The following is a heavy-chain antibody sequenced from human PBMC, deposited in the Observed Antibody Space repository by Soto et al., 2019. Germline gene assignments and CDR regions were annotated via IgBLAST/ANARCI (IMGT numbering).Heavy chain of an antibody. CDR2: ISSTTNYI. V-gene: IGHV3-21*01. CDR3: ARESEDLTSNFDY. CDR1: GFTFTRYS. J-gene: IGHJ4*02. Sequence: GGSLRLSCAASGFTFTRYSMNWVRQAPGKGLEWVSSISSTTNYIYYADSMKGRFTVSRDNAKNSVYLEMNSLGAEDTAVYYCARESEDLTSNFDYWGQGTLVTVSS.